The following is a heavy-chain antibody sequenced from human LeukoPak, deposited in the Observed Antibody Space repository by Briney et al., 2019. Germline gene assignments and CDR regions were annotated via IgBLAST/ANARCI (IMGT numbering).Heavy chain of an antibody. D-gene: IGHD3-22*01. J-gene: IGHJ5*02. Sequence: SVKVSCKASGFTFTSSAMQWVRQARGQRLEWIGWIAVGSGNTNYAQKFQERVTITRDMTTSTVYMELSSLRSEDTAVYYCAAELGRYYDSSGYYDPWGQGTLVTVSS. CDR2: IAVGSGNT. CDR3: AAELGRYYDSSGYYDP. V-gene: IGHV1-58*02. CDR1: GFTFTSSA.